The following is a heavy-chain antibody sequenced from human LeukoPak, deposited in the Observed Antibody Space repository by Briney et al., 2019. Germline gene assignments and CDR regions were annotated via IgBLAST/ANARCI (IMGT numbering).Heavy chain of an antibody. D-gene: IGHD2-15*01. V-gene: IGHV4/OR15-8*01. CDR2: VYHSGGA. CDR1: GASIASHSW. Sequence: SETLSLTCAVSGASIASHSWWSWVRQPPGKGLEWIGEVYHSGGANYKPSLKSRVTISVDTSRNHFSLKLTSVTAADTAVYYCARHPPVVAARGYFDYWGQGTLVTVSS. J-gene: IGHJ4*02. CDR3: ARHPPVVAARGYFDY.